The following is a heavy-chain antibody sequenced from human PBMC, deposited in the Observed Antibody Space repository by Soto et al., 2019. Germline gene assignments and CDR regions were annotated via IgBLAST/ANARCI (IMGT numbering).Heavy chain of an antibody. CDR3: ARVDTAMVTRFAFDI. CDR2: ISSNGGST. J-gene: IGHJ3*02. CDR1: GFTFSSYA. Sequence: EVQLVESGGGLVQPGGSLRLSCAASGFTFSSYAMHWVRQAPGKGLEYVSAISSNGGSTYYANSVKGRFTISRDNSKNTLYLQMGSLRAGDMAVYYCARVDTAMVTRFAFDIWGQGTMVTVSS. V-gene: IGHV3-64*01. D-gene: IGHD5-18*01.